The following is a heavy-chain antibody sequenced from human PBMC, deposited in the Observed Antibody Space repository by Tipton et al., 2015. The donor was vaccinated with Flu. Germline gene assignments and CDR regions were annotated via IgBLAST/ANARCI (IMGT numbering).Heavy chain of an antibody. D-gene: IGHD1-14*01. V-gene: IGHV4-34*01. CDR3: ARQGGSNHGGFGYFDY. CDR2: INHSGST. CDR1: GGSFSGYY. Sequence: LRLSCAVYGGSFSGYYWSWIRQPPGKGLEWSGEINHSGSTNCNPSLKSRVTISVDTSKNQFSLKLSSVTAADTAVYYCARQGGSNHGGFGYFDYWGQGTLVTVSS. J-gene: IGHJ4*02.